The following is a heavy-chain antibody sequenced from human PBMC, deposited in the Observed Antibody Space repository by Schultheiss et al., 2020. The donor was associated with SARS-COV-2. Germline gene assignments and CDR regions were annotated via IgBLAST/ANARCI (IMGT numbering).Heavy chain of an antibody. CDR3: ARSGEDFWSGYPFDY. Sequence: SETLSLTCTVSGGSISSYYWSWIRQPPGKGLEWIGYIYYSGSTNYNPSLKSRVTISVDKSKNQFSLKLSSVTAADTAVYYCARSGEDFWSGYPFDYWGQGTLVTVSS. D-gene: IGHD3-3*01. CDR1: GGSISSYY. CDR2: IYYSGST. V-gene: IGHV4-59*01. J-gene: IGHJ4*02.